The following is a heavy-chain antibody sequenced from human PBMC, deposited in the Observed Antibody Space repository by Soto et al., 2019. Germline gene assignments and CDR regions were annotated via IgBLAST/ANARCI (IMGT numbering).Heavy chain of an antibody. V-gene: IGHV1-69*01. J-gene: IGHJ5*02. Sequence: QVQLVQSGAEVTKPGASVKVSCKASGGTFSSYAISWVRPAPGQRLEWMGGFIPIFGTANYSQKFQGRVTITADESTSTAYMELSSLRSDDTAVYYCARDRSGVLGDLPWGQGSLVTVSS. CDR1: GGTFSSYA. CDR2: FIPIFGTA. D-gene: IGHD3-10*01. CDR3: ARDRSGVLGDLP.